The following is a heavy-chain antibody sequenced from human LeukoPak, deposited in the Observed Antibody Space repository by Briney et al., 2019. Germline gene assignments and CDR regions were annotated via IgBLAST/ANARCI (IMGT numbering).Heavy chain of an antibody. D-gene: IGHD5-18*01. Sequence: GGSLRLSCAASGFTFDDYAMHWVRQAPGKGLEWVSGISWNSGSIGYADSVKGRFTISRDNAKNSLYLQMNSLRAEDTALYYCAKDKTRIQLWPTIFDYWGQGTLVTVSS. CDR1: GFTFDDYA. J-gene: IGHJ4*02. CDR3: AKDKTRIQLWPTIFDY. V-gene: IGHV3-9*01. CDR2: ISWNSGSI.